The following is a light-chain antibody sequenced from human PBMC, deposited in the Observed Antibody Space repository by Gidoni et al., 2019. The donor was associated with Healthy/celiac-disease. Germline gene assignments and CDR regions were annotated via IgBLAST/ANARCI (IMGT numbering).Light chain of an antibody. Sequence: QSALTQPASVSGSPGQSITISCTGTSSDVGGYNYVSWYQQHPGKAPKLMIYEVSNRPSGVSNRLSGSKSGNTAYLTISGLQAEDEADYYCSSYTSSSTVVFGGGTKLTVL. J-gene: IGLJ2*01. V-gene: IGLV2-14*01. CDR3: SSYTSSSTVV. CDR2: EVS. CDR1: SSDVGGYNY.